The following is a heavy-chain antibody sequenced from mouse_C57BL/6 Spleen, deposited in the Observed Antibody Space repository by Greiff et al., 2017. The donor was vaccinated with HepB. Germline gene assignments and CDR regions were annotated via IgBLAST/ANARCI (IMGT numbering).Heavy chain of an antibody. V-gene: IGHV1-47*01. CDR1: GYTFTTYP. CDR2: FHPYNDDT. Sequence: VKLMESGAELVKPGASVKMSCKASGYTFTTYPIEWMKQNHGKSLEWIGNFHPYNDDTKYNEKFKGKATLTVEKSSSTVYLELSRLTSDDSAVYYCARGVRYYGSSYYWYFDVWGTGTTVTVSS. D-gene: IGHD1-1*01. J-gene: IGHJ1*03. CDR3: ARGVRYYGSSYYWYFDV.